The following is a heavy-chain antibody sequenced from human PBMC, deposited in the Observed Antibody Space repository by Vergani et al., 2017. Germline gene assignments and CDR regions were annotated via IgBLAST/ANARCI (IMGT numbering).Heavy chain of an antibody. D-gene: IGHD2-2*02. J-gene: IGHJ3*02. V-gene: IGHV3-30-3*01. Sequence: QVQLVESGGGVVQPGRSLRLSCTVSGITFSDYAFHWVRQAPGKGLEWVAVISYDGSNKYYADSVRGRFTISRDDSKNTLYLQMNSLRAEDTAVYYCAKDPLAGYCSSTSCYTGSFYSWSQGTMVTVSS. CDR3: AKDPLAGYCSSTSCYTGSFYS. CDR1: GITFSDYA. CDR2: ISYDGSNK.